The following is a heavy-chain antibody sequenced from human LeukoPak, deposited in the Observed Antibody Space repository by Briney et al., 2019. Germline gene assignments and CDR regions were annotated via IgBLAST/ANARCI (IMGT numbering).Heavy chain of an antibody. J-gene: IGHJ4*02. CDR3: AKGGSDTSKYYFDY. V-gene: IGHV3-23*01. CDR2: ISGSGGST. Sequence: GGSLRLSCAASGFTFSSYAMSWVRQAPGKGLEWVSAISGSGGSTYYADSVKGRFTISRDNAKNSLYLQMNSLRAEDTAVYYCAKGGSDTSKYYFDYWGQGTQVTVSS. CDR1: GFTFSSYA. D-gene: IGHD3-10*01.